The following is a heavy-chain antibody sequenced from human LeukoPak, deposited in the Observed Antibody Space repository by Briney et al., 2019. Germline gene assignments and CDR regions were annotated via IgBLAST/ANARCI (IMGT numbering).Heavy chain of an antibody. V-gene: IGHV3-53*01. D-gene: IGHD1-26*01. CDR1: GFTVSAYS. CDR3: ARVVGASHHTVDY. CDR2: IYSGDRT. Sequence: QPGGSLRLSCAASGFTVSAYSMGWVRQAPGKGLEWLSLIYSGDRTYHADSVKGRFTVSRDDSENTLSLQMNSLRVEDTALYFCARVVGASHHTVDYWGQGALVTVSS. J-gene: IGHJ4*02.